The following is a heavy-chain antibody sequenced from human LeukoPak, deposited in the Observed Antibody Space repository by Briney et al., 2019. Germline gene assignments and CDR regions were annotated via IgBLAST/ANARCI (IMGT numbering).Heavy chain of an antibody. J-gene: IGHJ6*02. CDR1: GFTSNNYA. D-gene: IGHD5-24*01. CDR3: ASRDKGYYYGMDV. V-gene: IGHV3-23*01. Sequence: GSLRLSCAASGFTSNNYAMSWVRQAPGKGLEWVSAISGSGASTYYADSVKGRFSISRDNSKNTLYLQMNSLRAGDTAVYYCASRDKGYYYGMDVWGQGTTVTVSS. CDR2: ISGSGAST.